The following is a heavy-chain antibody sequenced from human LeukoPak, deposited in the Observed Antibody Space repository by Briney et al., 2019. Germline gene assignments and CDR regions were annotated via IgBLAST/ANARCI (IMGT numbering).Heavy chain of an antibody. CDR2: ISYDGSNK. CDR3: ARDSPIVVVPAGPFDP. CDR1: GFTFSSYA. J-gene: IGHJ5*02. Sequence: GGSLRLSCAASGFTFSSYAMHWVRQAPGKGLEWGAVISYDGSNKYYADSVKGRFTISRDNAKNSLYLQMNSLRAEDTAVYYCARDSPIVVVPAGPFDPWGQGTLVTVSS. D-gene: IGHD2-2*01. V-gene: IGHV3-30*04.